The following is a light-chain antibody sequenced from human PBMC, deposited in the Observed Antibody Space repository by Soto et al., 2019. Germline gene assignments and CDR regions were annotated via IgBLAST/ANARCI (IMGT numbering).Light chain of an antibody. CDR3: QQSYRTGGT. V-gene: IGKV1-39*01. CDR2: AAS. Sequence: DVEMTQSPSSLSASVGDRVTITCRASQSISSYLNWYQQKPGKAPKLLIYAASSLQSGGPSRFSGSGSGTDFTLTISSLQPEDFATYYCQQSYRTGGTFGQGTK. CDR1: QSISSY. J-gene: IGKJ1*01.